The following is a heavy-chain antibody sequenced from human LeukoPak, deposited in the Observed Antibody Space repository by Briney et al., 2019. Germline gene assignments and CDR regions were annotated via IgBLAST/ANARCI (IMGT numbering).Heavy chain of an antibody. V-gene: IGHV3-74*01. J-gene: IGHJ4*02. Sequence: GGSLRLACAASGFTVTSNWIHWVRQAPGKGLVWVSRIDDAGSGTSYADSVKGRFTISRDTAKNTVYLQMNSLRVDDTAVYYCATVFDLWGQGTLVTVSS. CDR2: IDDAGSGT. CDR3: ATVFDL. CDR1: GFTVTSNW.